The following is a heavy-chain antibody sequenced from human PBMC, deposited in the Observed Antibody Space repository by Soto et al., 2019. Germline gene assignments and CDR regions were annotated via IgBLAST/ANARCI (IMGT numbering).Heavy chain of an antibody. CDR2: ISYDGSNK. D-gene: IGHD6-13*01. CDR3: AKDFVGAAALDY. CDR1: GFTFSSYG. J-gene: IGHJ4*02. V-gene: IGHV3-30*18. Sequence: GGSLRLSCAASGFTFSSYGMHWVRQAPGKGLEWVAVISYDGSNKYYADSVKGRFTISRDNSKNTLYLQMNSLRAEDTAVYYCAKDFVGAAALDYWGQGTLVTVSS.